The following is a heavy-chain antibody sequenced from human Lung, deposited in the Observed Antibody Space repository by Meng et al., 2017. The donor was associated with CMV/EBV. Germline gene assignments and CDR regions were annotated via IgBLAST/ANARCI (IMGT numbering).Heavy chain of an antibody. J-gene: IGHJ3*02. CDR3: AREPDYSSGSDVFDI. D-gene: IGHD6-19*01. V-gene: IGHV1-69*05. Sequence: SXXVSXKASGGTFSRYAVHWVQQAPGQGLEWMGRIIPILGTANYAQSFQDRVTITTDESTSTAYMELSSLRSEDTAVYYCAREPDYSSGSDVFDIWGQGTXVNVSS. CDR1: GGTFSRYA. CDR2: IIPILGTA.